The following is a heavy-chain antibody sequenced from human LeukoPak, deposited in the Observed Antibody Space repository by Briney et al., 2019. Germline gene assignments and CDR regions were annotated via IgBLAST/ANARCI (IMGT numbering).Heavy chain of an antibody. CDR1: DGSIRSYY. CDR3: AREGYASGWNDY. V-gene: IGHV4-59*01. CDR2: IYYSGTT. J-gene: IGHJ4*02. Sequence: SETLSLTCTVSDGSIRSYYWSWIRQPPGKGLEWIGYIYYSGTTNYNPSFQRRVTISVDVSKNQFSLKLRSVTAADTAVYYCAREGYASGWNDYWGQGILVTVSS. D-gene: IGHD6-19*01.